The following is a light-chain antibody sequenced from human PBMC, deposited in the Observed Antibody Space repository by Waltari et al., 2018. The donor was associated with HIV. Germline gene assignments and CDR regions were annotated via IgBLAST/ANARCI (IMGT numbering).Light chain of an antibody. V-gene: IGKV1-5*03. J-gene: IGKJ1*01. Sequence: DIQVTQSPSSLSASVGDRVVISCRASQNIDRALAWYQQNPGKAPTLLIFKASTLHSGVPSRFSGSGSGTDFTLTIVSLQPDDFATYYCQQYNSSEGTFGQGTRV. CDR1: QNIDRA. CDR2: KAS. CDR3: QQYNSSEGT.